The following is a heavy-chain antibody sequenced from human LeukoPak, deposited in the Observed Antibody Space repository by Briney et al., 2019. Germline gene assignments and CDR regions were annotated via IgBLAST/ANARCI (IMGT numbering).Heavy chain of an antibody. Sequence: GASVKVSCKASGYTFTGYYMHWVRQSPGQGLEWMGWINPNSGGTNYAQKFQGRVTMTRDTSISTAYMELSRLRSDDTAVYYCARLRVLDHYGSGTNEEEFDYWGQGTLVTVSS. D-gene: IGHD3-10*01. CDR3: ARLRVLDHYGSGTNEEEFDY. V-gene: IGHV1-2*02. J-gene: IGHJ4*02. CDR2: INPNSGGT. CDR1: GYTFTGYY.